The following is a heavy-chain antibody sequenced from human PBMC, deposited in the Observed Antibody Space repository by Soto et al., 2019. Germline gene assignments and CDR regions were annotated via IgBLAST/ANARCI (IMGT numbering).Heavy chain of an antibody. V-gene: IGHV3-30*18. CDR3: AKGIAAAGNYYGMDV. CDR1: GFTFSSYG. Sequence: VQLVESGGGVVQPGRSLRLSCAASGFTFSSYGMHWVRQAPGKGLEWVAVISYDGSNKYYADSVKGRFTISRDNSKNTLYLQMNSLRAEDTAVYYCAKGIAAAGNYYGMDVWGQGTTVTVSS. D-gene: IGHD6-13*01. J-gene: IGHJ6*02. CDR2: ISYDGSNK.